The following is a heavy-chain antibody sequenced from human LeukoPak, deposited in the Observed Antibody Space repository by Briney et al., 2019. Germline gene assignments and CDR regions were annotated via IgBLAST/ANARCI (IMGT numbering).Heavy chain of an antibody. CDR1: GYTLTELS. Sequence: ASVKVSCKVSGYTLTELSMHWVRQAPGKGLEWMGGFDPEDGETIYAQKFQGKVTMTEDTSTDTAYMELSSLRSEDTAVYYCATDNGSGWYYFDYWGQGTLVTVSS. CDR3: ATDNGSGWYYFDY. V-gene: IGHV1-24*01. D-gene: IGHD6-19*01. CDR2: FDPEDGET. J-gene: IGHJ4*02.